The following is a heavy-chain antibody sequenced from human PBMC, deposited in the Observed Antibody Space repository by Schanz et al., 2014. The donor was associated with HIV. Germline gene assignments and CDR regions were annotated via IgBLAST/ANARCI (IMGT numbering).Heavy chain of an antibody. Sequence: QVQLVESGGGVVQPGRSLRLSCAGSGFTFSGYGMHWVRQAPGKGLEWVAVIWYDGKNRDYADSVKGRFTISRDNSKNTLYLQMNRTRTEDTAVYYCARDGAMAFSLGMAVWGQGTTVTVSS. V-gene: IGHV3-33*01. J-gene: IGHJ6*02. CDR1: GFTFSGYG. CDR2: IWYDGKNR. CDR3: ARDGAMAFSLGMAV. D-gene: IGHD2-2*01.